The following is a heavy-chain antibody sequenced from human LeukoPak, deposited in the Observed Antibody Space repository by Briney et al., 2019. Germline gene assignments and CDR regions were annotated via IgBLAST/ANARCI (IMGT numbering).Heavy chain of an antibody. CDR2: TSSSDSGT. CDR1: GFPLSSFA. CDR3: AKEWGVDYGLRY. D-gene: IGHD4-17*01. V-gene: IGHV3-23*01. Sequence: GGSLRLSCVASGFPLSSFAMSWVRQTPERGLEWVSATSSSDSGTYHADSVKGRFTISRDNLKNTLYLQMNSLRADDTAVYYCAKEWGVDYGLRYWGQGTLVTVSS. J-gene: IGHJ4*02.